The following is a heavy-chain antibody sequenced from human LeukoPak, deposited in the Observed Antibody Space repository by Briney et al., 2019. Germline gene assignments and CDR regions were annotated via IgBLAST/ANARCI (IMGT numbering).Heavy chain of an antibody. J-gene: IGHJ5*02. CDR1: GGFISRGTYY. Sequence: SEALSLTCSVSGGFISRGTYYWHWIRQPAGRGLEWIGRIYSGGSTNYNPSLKSRVTISLDTSKNQFSLTMTSVTAADTAVYYCARDPHYYESNSYYYGSFDPWGQGTLVTVSS. D-gene: IGHD3-22*01. CDR2: IYSGGST. CDR3: ARDPHYYESNSYYYGSFDP. V-gene: IGHV4-61*02.